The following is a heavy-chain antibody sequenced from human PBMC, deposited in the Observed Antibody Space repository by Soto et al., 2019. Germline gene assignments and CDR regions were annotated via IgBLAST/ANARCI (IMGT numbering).Heavy chain of an antibody. CDR2: SYFSGST. CDR3: ASDSHSQQPNHRWGGGDMDV. Sequence: QLQLQESGPGLVKPSQTLSLTCAVSGGPISNGGYYWSWIRQHPGKGLEWIGSSYFSGSTYYNPSLNRRVTFSVATPKNQFSLKLSSVTAADTAVYYCASDSHSQQPNHRWGGGDMDVWGKGTTVTVSS. D-gene: IGHD6-13*01. CDR1: GGPISNGGYY. V-gene: IGHV4-31*11. J-gene: IGHJ6*03.